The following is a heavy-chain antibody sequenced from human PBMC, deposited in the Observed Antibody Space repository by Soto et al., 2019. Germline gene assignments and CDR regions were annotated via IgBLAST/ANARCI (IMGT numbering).Heavy chain of an antibody. CDR1: GGTFSTST. CDR3: ARDGTLYDSSGYYYLY. D-gene: IGHD3-22*01. Sequence: SVKVSCKASGGTFSTSTISWVRQAPGQGLEWMGGITPIFGTASFAQKFQGRVTITADESTSTAYMELSSLRSEDTAMYYCARDGTLYDSSGYYYLYWGLGTLVTVSS. CDR2: ITPIFGTA. J-gene: IGHJ4*02. V-gene: IGHV1-69*13.